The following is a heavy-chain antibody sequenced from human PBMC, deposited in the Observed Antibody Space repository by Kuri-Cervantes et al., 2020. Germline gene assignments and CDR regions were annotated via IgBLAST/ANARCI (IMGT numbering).Heavy chain of an antibody. V-gene: IGHV3-9*01. Sequence: SLKISCAGSGFTVSSYWMHWVRQAPGKGLDWVSGISWNSGSIGYADSVKGRFTISRDNAKNSLDLQMNSLRAEDTALYYCAKGAGTCYYYYMDVWGKGTTVTVSS. D-gene: IGHD6-19*01. CDR2: ISWNSGSI. CDR1: GFTVSSYW. CDR3: AKGAGTCYYYYMDV. J-gene: IGHJ6*03.